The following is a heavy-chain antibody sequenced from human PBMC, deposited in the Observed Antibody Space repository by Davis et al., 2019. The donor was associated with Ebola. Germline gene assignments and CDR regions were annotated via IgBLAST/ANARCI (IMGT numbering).Heavy chain of an antibody. D-gene: IGHD6-19*01. CDR3: ARGSQWLGPDY. V-gene: IGHV4-59*01. Sequence: MPSETLSLTCNVSGGSFSTYYWSWVRQPPGKGLEWVGYIYYSGTTHYNPSLRGRVTISVDTSKKHFSLKLGSVTAADTAVYYCARGSQWLGPDYWGQGTLV. CDR2: IYYSGTT. CDR1: GGSFSTYY. J-gene: IGHJ4*02.